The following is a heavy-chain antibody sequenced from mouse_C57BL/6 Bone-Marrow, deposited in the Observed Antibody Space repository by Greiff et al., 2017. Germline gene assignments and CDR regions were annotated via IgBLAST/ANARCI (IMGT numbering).Heavy chain of an antibody. CDR2: ISSGSSTI. CDR1: GFTFSDYG. Sequence: EVQLVESGGGLVKPGGSLKLSCAASGFTFSDYGMHWVRQAPEKGLEWVAYISSGSSTIYYAATVKGRFTISRDNAKNTLFLQMTSLRSEDTAMYYCARGYYSNYGGDAMDYWGQGTSVTVSS. CDR3: ARGYYSNYGGDAMDY. J-gene: IGHJ4*01. V-gene: IGHV5-17*01. D-gene: IGHD2-5*01.